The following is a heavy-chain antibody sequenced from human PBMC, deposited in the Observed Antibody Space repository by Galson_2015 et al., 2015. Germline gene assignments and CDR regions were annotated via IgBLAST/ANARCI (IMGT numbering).Heavy chain of an antibody. V-gene: IGHV3-21*01. CDR1: GFQLSSYG. CDR3: ARDKPHILTGKAVDY. D-gene: IGHD3-9*01. J-gene: IGHJ4*02. Sequence: SLRLSCAASGFQLSSYGMHWVRQAPGKGLEWVSSISAGSTYIFYANSVKGRFTVSRDNAKSSLYLQMSNLRAEDTAVYYCARDKPHILTGKAVDYWGQGTLLTVSS. CDR2: ISAGSTYI.